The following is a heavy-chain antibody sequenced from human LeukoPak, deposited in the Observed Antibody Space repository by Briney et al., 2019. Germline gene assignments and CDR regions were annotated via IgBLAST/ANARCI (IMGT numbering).Heavy chain of an antibody. Sequence: GGSLRLSCAASGFTFSSYSMNWVRQAPGKGLEWVSSISSSSSYIYYADSVKGRFTISRDNAKNSLYLQMNSLRAEDMAVYYCARAPRYCSGGSCYSYYYYGMDVWGQGTTVTVSS. D-gene: IGHD2-15*01. J-gene: IGHJ6*02. CDR1: GFTFSSYS. CDR3: ARAPRYCSGGSCYSYYYYGMDV. CDR2: ISSSSSYI. V-gene: IGHV3-21*01.